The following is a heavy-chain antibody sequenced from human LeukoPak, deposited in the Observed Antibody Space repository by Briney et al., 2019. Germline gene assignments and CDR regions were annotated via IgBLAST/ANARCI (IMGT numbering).Heavy chain of an antibody. CDR2: ISGSGDRT. V-gene: IGHV3-23*01. J-gene: IGHJ4*02. Sequence: GGSLRLSCAASGFTFSTYAMSWVRQAPGKGLEWVSGISGSGDRTDYADSVKGRFTISRDNSENTLYVQMNSLGAEDTAVYYCVGTYYYDSSGYSYEYWGQGTLVAVSS. CDR1: GFTFSTYA. CDR3: VGTYYYDSSGYSYEY. D-gene: IGHD3-22*01.